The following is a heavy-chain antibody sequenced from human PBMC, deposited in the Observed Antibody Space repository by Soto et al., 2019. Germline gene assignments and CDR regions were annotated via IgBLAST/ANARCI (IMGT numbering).Heavy chain of an antibody. CDR3: ARGYSSGWYLDY. Sequence: SXKVSWEASGYTXSRYGIGLVRQAPGQGLEWMGWIIAYNGNTNYAQKLQGRVTMTTDTYTSTAYMELRSMRSDDKAVYYCARGYSSGWYLDYWGQGTLVTVSS. V-gene: IGHV1-18*04. CDR1: GYTXSRYG. D-gene: IGHD6-19*01. J-gene: IGHJ4*02. CDR2: IIAYNGNT.